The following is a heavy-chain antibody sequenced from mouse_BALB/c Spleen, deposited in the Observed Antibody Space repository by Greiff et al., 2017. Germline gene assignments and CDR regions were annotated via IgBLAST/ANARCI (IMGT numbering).Heavy chain of an antibody. CDR1: GFTFSSYG. D-gene: IGHD1-1*01. CDR2: ISSGGSYT. Sequence: DVMLVESGGDLVKPGGSLKLSCAASGFTFSSYGMSWVRQTPDKRLEWVATISSGGSYTYYPDSVKGRFTISRDNAKNTLYLQMSSLKSEDTAMYYCARQGITTPFDYWGQGTTRTVSS. V-gene: IGHV5-6*02. J-gene: IGHJ2*01. CDR3: ARQGITTPFDY.